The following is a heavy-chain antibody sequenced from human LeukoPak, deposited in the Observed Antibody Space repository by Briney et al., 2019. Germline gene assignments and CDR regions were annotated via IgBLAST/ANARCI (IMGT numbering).Heavy chain of an antibody. CDR3: ARVWRTSPYYVDY. V-gene: IGHV3-30-3*01. J-gene: IGHJ4*02. CDR1: GFTFSSYA. CDR2: ISYDGSNK. Sequence: GGSLRLSCAASGFTFSSYAMHWVRQAPGKGLEWVAVISYDGSNKYYADSVKGRFTISRDNSKSTLYLQMNSLRAEDTAVYYCARVWRTSPYYVDYWGQGTLVTVSS. D-gene: IGHD3-16*01.